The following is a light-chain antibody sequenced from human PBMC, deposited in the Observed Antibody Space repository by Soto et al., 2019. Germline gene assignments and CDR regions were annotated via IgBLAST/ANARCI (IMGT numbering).Light chain of an antibody. CDR1: SSDVGGYNF. CDR3: SSFTTSNTWM. CDR2: EVS. Sequence: QSALTQPASVSGSPGQSITISCTGTSSDVGGYNFVYWYQQHPGNAPKLMIYEVSNRPSGVSDRFSGSKSGNTASLTISGLQAEDEADYYCSSFTTSNTWMFGGGTKVTVL. V-gene: IGLV2-14*01. J-gene: IGLJ3*02.